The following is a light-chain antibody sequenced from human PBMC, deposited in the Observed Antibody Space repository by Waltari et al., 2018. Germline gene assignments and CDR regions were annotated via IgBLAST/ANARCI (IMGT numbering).Light chain of an antibody. J-gene: IGLJ2*01. CDR2: DVS. CDR3: ASYTSHSHVV. Sequence: QSALTQPASVSGSPGQSITISCTGTSSHVGGYNYVSWYQQHPGKVPKLMIFDVSNRPSGVSNRFSGSKSGNTASLTISGLQAEDEADYYCASYTSHSHVVFGGGTKLTVL. V-gene: IGLV2-14*01. CDR1: SSHVGGYNY.